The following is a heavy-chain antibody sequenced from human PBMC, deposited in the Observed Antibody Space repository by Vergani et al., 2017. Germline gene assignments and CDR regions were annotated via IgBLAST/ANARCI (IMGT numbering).Heavy chain of an antibody. CDR3: ARRNPRGYSYGSDY. Sequence: EVQLVESGGGLVKPGGSLRLSCAASGFTFSNAWMSWVRQAPGKGLEWVGRIKSKTDGGTTDYAAPVKGRFTISRDDSKNTLYLQMNSLKTEDTAVYYCARRNPRGYSYGSDYWGQGTLVTVSS. CDR2: IKSKTDGGTT. V-gene: IGHV3-15*01. CDR1: GFTFSNAW. D-gene: IGHD5-18*01. J-gene: IGHJ4*02.